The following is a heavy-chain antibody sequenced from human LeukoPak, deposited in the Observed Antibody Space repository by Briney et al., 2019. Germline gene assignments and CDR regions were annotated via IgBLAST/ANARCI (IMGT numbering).Heavy chain of an antibody. Sequence: GASVKVSCKASGYTFTGYYMHWVRQAPGQGLEWMGWINPNSGGTNYAQKFQGWVTMTRDTSISTAYMELSRLRSDDTAVYYCARLGPVLGYGSGSYVGYWGQGTLVTVSS. V-gene: IGHV1-2*04. CDR2: INPNSGGT. D-gene: IGHD3-10*01. J-gene: IGHJ4*02. CDR3: ARLGPVLGYGSGSYVGY. CDR1: GYTFTGYY.